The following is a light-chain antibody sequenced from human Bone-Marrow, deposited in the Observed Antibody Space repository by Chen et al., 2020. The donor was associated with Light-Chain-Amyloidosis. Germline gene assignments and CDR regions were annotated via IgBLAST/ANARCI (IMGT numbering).Light chain of an antibody. CDR2: END. CDR1: SGYIATNY. J-gene: IGLJ3*02. V-gene: IGLV6-57*03. CDR3: QSYATNTWI. Sequence: NFILTQDHSVSESPGKTVTISCTRSSGYIATNYVQWYQQRPGSAPTTVIYENDLRPSGVPDRFSGSIDTSSNSASLTISGLETEDEADYYCQSYATNTWIFGGGTHLTVL.